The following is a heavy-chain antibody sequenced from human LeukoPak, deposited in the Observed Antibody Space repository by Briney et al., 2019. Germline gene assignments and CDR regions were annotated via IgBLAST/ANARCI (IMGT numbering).Heavy chain of an antibody. CDR3: AREMRSAWASFDP. V-gene: IGHV4-38-2*02. D-gene: IGHD1-26*01. Sequence: SETLSLTCSVSGYSISSGYYWGWIRPPPGKGLEWIGTIYHSGTTFYNPSLQSRVTVSLDTSKNQFSLKLSSVTAADTAVYYCAREMRSAWASFDPWGQGTLVTVSS. J-gene: IGHJ5*02. CDR2: IYHSGTT. CDR1: GYSISSGYY.